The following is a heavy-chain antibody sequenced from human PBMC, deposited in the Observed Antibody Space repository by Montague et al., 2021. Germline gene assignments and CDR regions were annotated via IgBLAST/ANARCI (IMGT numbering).Heavy chain of an antibody. CDR2: VPHGGST. CDR1: RSLINSDYY. J-gene: IGHJ6*03. V-gene: IGHV4-38-2*02. CDR3: ARDRDRYYYRDI. Sequence: SETLSLTCTVSRSLINSDYYRGWIRQPPGKGLEWMGSVPHGGSTYYNPSLKSRATLSVDTSNNHFSLKLSSVTAAYTAMYYCARDRDRYYYRDIGGKVPRSPSL.